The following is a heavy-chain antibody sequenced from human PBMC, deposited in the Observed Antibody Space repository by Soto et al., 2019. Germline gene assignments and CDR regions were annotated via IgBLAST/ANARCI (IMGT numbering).Heavy chain of an antibody. D-gene: IGHD2-8*01. CDR3: ARLKWLRHFDF. CDR2: IYHSGST. CDR1: GGSIYSSSYY. V-gene: IGHV4-39*01. Sequence: QLQLQESGPGLVKPSATLSLTCTVSGGSIYSSSYYWGWIRQPPGKGLEWIGSIYHSGSTFYNPSLKSRITISVDTSNNQFSLKLRSVTAADTAVYYCARLKWLRHFDFWGQGTLVSVSS. J-gene: IGHJ4*02.